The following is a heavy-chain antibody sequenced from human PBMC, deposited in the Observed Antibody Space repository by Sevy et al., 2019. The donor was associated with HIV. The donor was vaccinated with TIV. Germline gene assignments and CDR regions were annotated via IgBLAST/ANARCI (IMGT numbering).Heavy chain of an antibody. V-gene: IGHV3-73*01. J-gene: IGHJ4*02. D-gene: IGHD3-10*01. CDR3: TRHALSMVLGIIMAYYFDY. Sequence: GGSLRLSCAASGFTFSGSAIHWVRQASGKGLEWVGRIRSKSNSHATAYAASVKGRFTISRDESKNTAYQQMNSLKTEDTAVYYCTRHALSMVLGIIMAYYFDYWGPGTLVTVSS. CDR1: GFTFSGSA. CDR2: IRSKSNSHAT.